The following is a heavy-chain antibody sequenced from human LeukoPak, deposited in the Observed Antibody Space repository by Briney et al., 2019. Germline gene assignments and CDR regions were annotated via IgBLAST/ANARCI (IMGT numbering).Heavy chain of an antibody. V-gene: IGHV3-9*01. CDR2: ISWNSGTI. J-gene: IGHJ4*02. CDR1: GFTFDDYA. D-gene: IGHD3-10*01. Sequence: GGSLRLSCAASGFTFDDYAMHWVRQAPGKGLEWVSGISWNSGTIGYADSVKGRFTISRDNAKNSLYLQMNSLRAEDAALYYCAKDRTFGGELIYWGQGTLVTVSS. CDR3: AKDRTFGGELIY.